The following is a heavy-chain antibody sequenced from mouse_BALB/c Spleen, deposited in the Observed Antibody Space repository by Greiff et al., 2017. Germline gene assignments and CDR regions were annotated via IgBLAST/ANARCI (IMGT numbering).Heavy chain of an antibody. J-gene: IGHJ4*01. CDR3: ARIWDKGDY. CDR1: GYTFTSYW. CDR2: IFPGTGTT. V-gene: IGHV1S132*01. Sequence: QVQLKQSGAELVKPGASVKLSCKTSGYTFTSYWIQWVKQRPGQGLGWIGEIFPGTGTTYYNEKFKGKATLTIDTSSSTAYMQLSSLTSEDSAVYFCARIWDKGDYWGLGTSVTVSS. D-gene: IGHD4-1*01.